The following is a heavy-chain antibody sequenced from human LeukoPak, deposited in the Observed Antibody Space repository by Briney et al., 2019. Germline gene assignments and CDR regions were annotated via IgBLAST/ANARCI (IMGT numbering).Heavy chain of an antibody. CDR3: AKSFRGYTGSSFDY. D-gene: IGHD2-2*02. J-gene: IGHJ4*02. CDR2: TRSTGASQ. Sequence: GGSLRLSCATSEFSFCGYAMSWVRQAPGNGLEWVSVTRSTGASQYYAAHVRGRFSISRDTSQNTLYLQMDRLRADDTAVYYCAKSFRGYTGSSFDYWGQGTLVTVSS. CDR1: EFSFCGYA. V-gene: IGHV3-23*01.